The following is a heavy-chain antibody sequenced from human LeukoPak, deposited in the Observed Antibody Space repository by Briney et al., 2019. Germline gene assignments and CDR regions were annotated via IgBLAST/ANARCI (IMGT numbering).Heavy chain of an antibody. CDR1: GFTFDDYG. D-gene: IGHD3-10*01. J-gene: IGHJ4*02. V-gene: IGHV3-20*03. CDR2: INWNGGST. CDR3: ATDYEYGSGSYYNRFDF. Sequence: GGSLRLSFAASGFTFDDYGMSWVRQAPGKGLEWVSGINWNGGSTGYADSVKGRFAISRDDSKNILYLQMNSLGAEDTAVYYCATDYEYGSGSYYNRFDFWGQGTLVTVSS.